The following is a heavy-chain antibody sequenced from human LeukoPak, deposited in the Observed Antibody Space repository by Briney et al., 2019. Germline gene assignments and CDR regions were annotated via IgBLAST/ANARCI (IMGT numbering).Heavy chain of an antibody. D-gene: IGHD6-13*01. CDR1: GGSISSYY. CDR3: ARRAPAAGRSWYFDL. CDR2: IYYSGST. J-gene: IGHJ2*01. Sequence: SETLSLTCTVSGGSISSYYWSWIRQPPGKGLEWIGYIYYSGSTNYNPSLKSRVTISVDTSKNQFSLKLSSVTAADTAVYYCARRAPAAGRSWYFDLWGRGTLVTVSS. V-gene: IGHV4-59*08.